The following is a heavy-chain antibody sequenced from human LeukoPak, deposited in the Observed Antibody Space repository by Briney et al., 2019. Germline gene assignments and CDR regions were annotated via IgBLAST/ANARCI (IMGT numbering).Heavy chain of an antibody. D-gene: IGHD3-10*01. J-gene: IGHJ5*02. CDR2: ISYDGGNK. CDR1: GFTFSSYG. CDR3: AKDGAMVRGAYYP. Sequence: GGSLRLSCAASGFTFSSYGMHWVRQAPGKGLEWVAVISYDGGNKYYADSVKGRFTISRDNSKNTLYLQMNSLRAEDTAVYYCAKDGAMVRGAYYPWGQGTLVTVSS. V-gene: IGHV3-30*18.